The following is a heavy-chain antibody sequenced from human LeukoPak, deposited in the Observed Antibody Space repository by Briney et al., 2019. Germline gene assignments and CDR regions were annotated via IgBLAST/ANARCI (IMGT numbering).Heavy chain of an antibody. Sequence: GGSLRLSCTASGFTFTTYWMAWVRQAPGKGLEWVANIKQDGSEAYYAESVRGRFTISRDNAKNSLYLQMNSLRAEDTSVYYCSNGIYDKSYWGQGTLVTVSS. CDR1: GFTFTTYW. CDR2: IKQDGSEA. D-gene: IGHD2/OR15-2a*01. V-gene: IGHV3-7*01. CDR3: SNGIYDKSY. J-gene: IGHJ4*02.